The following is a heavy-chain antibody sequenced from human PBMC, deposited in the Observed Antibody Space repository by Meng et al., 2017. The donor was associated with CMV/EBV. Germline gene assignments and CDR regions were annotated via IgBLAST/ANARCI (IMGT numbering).Heavy chain of an antibody. J-gene: IGHJ4*02. CDR1: GFTFSSYG. CDR3: AKDQAAANYFDY. D-gene: IGHD6-13*01. V-gene: IGHV3-30*02. Sequence: GRSLRLSCAASGFTFSSYGMHWVRQAPGKGLEWVAFIWYDGSNKYYADSVKGRFTISRDNSKNTLYLQMNSLRAEDTAVYYCAKDQAAANYFDYWGQGTLVTVSS. CDR2: IWYDGSNK.